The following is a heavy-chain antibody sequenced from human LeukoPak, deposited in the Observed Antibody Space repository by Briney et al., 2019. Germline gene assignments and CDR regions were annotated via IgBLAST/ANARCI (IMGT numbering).Heavy chain of an antibody. Sequence: GGSLRPSCAASGFTFSSYEMNWVRQAPGKGLEWVSYISSSGTTMYYADSVKGRFTTSRDNAENSLYLQMNSLRAEDTAVYYCARGGYGSESRGYSPTIFYYWGQGTLVTVSS. V-gene: IGHV3-48*03. CDR3: ARGGYGSESRGYSPTIFYY. CDR1: GFTFSSYE. CDR2: ISSSGTTM. D-gene: IGHD3-22*01. J-gene: IGHJ4*02.